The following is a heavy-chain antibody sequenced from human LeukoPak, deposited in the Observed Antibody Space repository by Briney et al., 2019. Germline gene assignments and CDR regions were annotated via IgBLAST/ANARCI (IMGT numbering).Heavy chain of an antibody. CDR3: ARGINPNYYGSGSYYNGDPFDY. J-gene: IGHJ4*02. D-gene: IGHD3-10*01. CDR1: GYTFTSYD. Sequence: ASVKVSCKASGYTFTSYDINWVRQATGQGLEWMGWMNPNSGNTGYAQKLQGRVTMTRNTSISTAYMELSSLRSEDTAVYYCARGINPNYYGSGSYYNGDPFDYWGQGTLVTVSS. CDR2: MNPNSGNT. V-gene: IGHV1-8*01.